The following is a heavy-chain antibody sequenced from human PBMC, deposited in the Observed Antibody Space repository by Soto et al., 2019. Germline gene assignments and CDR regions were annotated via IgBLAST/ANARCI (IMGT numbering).Heavy chain of an antibody. CDR1: GYTFTGYY. D-gene: IGHD2-2*01. V-gene: IGHV1-2*04. Sequence: ASVKVSCKASGYTFTGYYMHWVRQAPGQGLEWMGWINPNSGGTNYAQKFQGWVTMTRDTSISTAYMELSRLRSDDTAVYYCARDGGPPGDCSSTSCYATRAGPTDYYYGMDVWGQGTTVTVSS. CDR2: INPNSGGT. J-gene: IGHJ6*02. CDR3: ARDGGPPGDCSSTSCYATRAGPTDYYYGMDV.